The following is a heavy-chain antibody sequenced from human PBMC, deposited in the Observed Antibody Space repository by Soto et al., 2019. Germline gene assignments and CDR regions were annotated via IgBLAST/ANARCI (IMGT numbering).Heavy chain of an antibody. V-gene: IGHV3-30-3*01. CDR2: ISYDGSNK. Sequence: QVQLVESGGGVVQPGRSLRLSCAASGFTFSSYAMHWVRQAPGRGLEWVAVISYDGSNKYYADSVKGRFTISRDNSKNTLYLQMNGLRSEDTAVYYCAKDRVVAGIGEFDYWGQGTLVTVSS. J-gene: IGHJ4*02. CDR3: AKDRVVAGIGEFDY. CDR1: GFTFSSYA. D-gene: IGHD6-19*01.